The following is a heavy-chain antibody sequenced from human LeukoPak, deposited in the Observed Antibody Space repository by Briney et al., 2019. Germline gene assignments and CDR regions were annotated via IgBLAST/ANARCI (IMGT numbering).Heavy chain of an antibody. Sequence: GGSLRLSCAASGFTFSSYWMHWVRQAPGKGLVWVSRINSDGGSTSYADSVKGRFTISRDNAKNTLYLQMNSLRAEDTAVYYCARGAYCGGDCPLPNSLYWGQGTPVTVSS. CDR2: INSDGGST. CDR1: GFTFSSYW. J-gene: IGHJ4*02. D-gene: IGHD2-21*01. V-gene: IGHV3-74*01. CDR3: ARGAYCGGDCPLPNSLY.